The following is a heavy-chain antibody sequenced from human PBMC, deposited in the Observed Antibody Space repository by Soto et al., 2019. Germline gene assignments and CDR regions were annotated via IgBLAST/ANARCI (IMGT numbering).Heavy chain of an antibody. CDR2: ISSSSSYI. CDR1: GFTFSSYS. D-gene: IGHD4-4*01. Sequence: GGSLRLSCAASGFTFSSYSMNWVRQAPGKGLEWVSSISSSSSYIYYADSVKGRFTISRDNAKNSLYLQMNSLRAEDTAVYYCARDPPSPPAGLTNDYSNYVGYWGQGTLVTVSS. J-gene: IGHJ4*02. CDR3: ARDPPSPPAGLTNDYSNYVGY. V-gene: IGHV3-21*01.